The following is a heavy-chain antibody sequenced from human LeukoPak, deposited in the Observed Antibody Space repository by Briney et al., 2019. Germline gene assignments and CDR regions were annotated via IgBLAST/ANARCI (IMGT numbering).Heavy chain of an antibody. Sequence: GGSLRLSCAASGFTFSNAWMSWVRQAPGKGLEWVGRINSKTDGGTTDYAAPVKGRFTISRDDSKNTLYLQMNSLKTEDTAVYYCTTDGFHWGQGTLVTVSS. J-gene: IGHJ4*02. D-gene: IGHD5-12*01. CDR1: GFTFSNAW. V-gene: IGHV3-15*01. CDR2: INSKTDGGTT. CDR3: TTDGFH.